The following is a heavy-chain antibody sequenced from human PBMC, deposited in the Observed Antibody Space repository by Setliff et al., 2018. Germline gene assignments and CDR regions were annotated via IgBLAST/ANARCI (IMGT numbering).Heavy chain of an antibody. CDR2: INA. Sequence: GASVKVSCKSSGYTFTSYGINWVRQAPGQGLEWMGWINAYAQKFQGRVTMTIDTLTSTAYIELRSLRSDDTAVYYCARGPLDFVVTPAAAKFDYWGQGTLVTVSS. D-gene: IGHD2-2*01. V-gene: IGHV1-18*01. J-gene: IGHJ4*02. CDR3: ARGPLDFVVTPAAAKFDY. CDR1: GYTFTSYG.